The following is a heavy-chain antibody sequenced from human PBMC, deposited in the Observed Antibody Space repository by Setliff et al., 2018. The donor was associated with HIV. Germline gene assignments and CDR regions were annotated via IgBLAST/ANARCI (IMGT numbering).Heavy chain of an antibody. V-gene: IGHV3-7*01. CDR2: INQDGREK. J-gene: IGHJ4*02. D-gene: IGHD1-1*01. CDR1: GFTFSKYW. Sequence: PGGSLRLSCAASGFTFSKYWMSWVRQAPGKGLEWVANINQDGREKYYVDSLKGRLTISRDNAKNSLYLQMNSLRPEGTAVYYCASARIPTGGTSTSLDFWGQGALVTVSS. CDR3: ASARIPTGGTSTSLDF.